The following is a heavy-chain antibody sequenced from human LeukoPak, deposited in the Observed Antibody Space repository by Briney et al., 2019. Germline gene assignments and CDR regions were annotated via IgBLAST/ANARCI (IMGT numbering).Heavy chain of an antibody. CDR3: VKESPYGRPRLYYFDS. V-gene: IGHV3-30-3*01. D-gene: IGHD1-26*01. CDR1: GFTFSSYA. Sequence: PGGSLRLSCAASGFTFSSYAMHWVRQAPGKGLEWVAVISYDGSNKYYADSVKGRFTISRDNSKNTLSLQMNSLRAEDTAIYYCVKESPYGRPRLYYFDSWGQGTLVTVSS. J-gene: IGHJ4*02. CDR2: ISYDGSNK.